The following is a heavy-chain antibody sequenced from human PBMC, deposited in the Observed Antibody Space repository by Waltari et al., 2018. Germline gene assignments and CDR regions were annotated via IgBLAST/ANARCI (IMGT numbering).Heavy chain of an antibody. V-gene: IGHV5-51*01. D-gene: IGHD6-13*01. CDR3: ARLKIAASHADYYFDY. Sequence: EVQLVQSGAEVKKPGESLKISCTGSGYSFTSYWIGWVRQMPGKGLEWMGIIYPGDSDTRYSPSFQGQVTISADKSISTAYLQWSSLKASDTAMYYCARLKIAASHADYYFDYWGQGTLVTVSS. CDR1: GYSFTSYW. J-gene: IGHJ4*02. CDR2: IYPGDSDT.